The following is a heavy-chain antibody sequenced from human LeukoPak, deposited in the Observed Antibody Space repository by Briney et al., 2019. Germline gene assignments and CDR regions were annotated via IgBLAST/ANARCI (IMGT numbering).Heavy chain of an antibody. J-gene: IGHJ4*02. CDR2: INAGNGNT. D-gene: IGHD4-17*01. CDR1: GYTFTNYA. Sequence: ASVKVSCKASGYTFTNYALHWVRQAPGQRPEWMGWINAGNGNTRYSRKFQGTVTITRVTSATTAYMELSTLRSEDTAVYYCARGDIYGDYLFDYWGQGTLVTVSS. CDR3: ARGDIYGDYLFDY. V-gene: IGHV1-3*01.